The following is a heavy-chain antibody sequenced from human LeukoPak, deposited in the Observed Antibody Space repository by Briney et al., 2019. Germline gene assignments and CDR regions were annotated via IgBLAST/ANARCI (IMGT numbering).Heavy chain of an antibody. CDR2: VYYSGST. CDR3: ARDPPAVGGFDY. Sequence: SETLSLTCTVSGGSVSSGSYYWSWIRQPPGKGLEWIGYVYYSGSTNYNPSLKSRVTISVDTSKNQFSLKLSSVTAADTAVYFCARDPPAVGGFDYWGQGTLVTVSS. D-gene: IGHD6-19*01. V-gene: IGHV4-61*01. CDR1: GGSVSSGSYY. J-gene: IGHJ4*02.